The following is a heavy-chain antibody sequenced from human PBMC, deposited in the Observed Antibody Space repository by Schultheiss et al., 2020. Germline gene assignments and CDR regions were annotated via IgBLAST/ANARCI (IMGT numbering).Heavy chain of an antibody. CDR1: GGSISSYY. J-gene: IGHJ6*03. D-gene: IGHD2-8*01. CDR2: INHSGST. CDR3: ARVRRTKYYYYYMDV. V-gene: IGHV4-34*01. Sequence: SETLSLTCTVSGGSISSYYWSWIRQPPGKGLEWIGEINHSGSTNYNPSLKSRVTISVDTSKNQFSLKLSSVTAADTAVHYCARVRRTKYYYYYMDVWGKGTTVTVSS.